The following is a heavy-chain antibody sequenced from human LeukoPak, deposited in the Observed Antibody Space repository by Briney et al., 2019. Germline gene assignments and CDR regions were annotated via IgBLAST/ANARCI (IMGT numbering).Heavy chain of an antibody. Sequence: GGSLRLSCAASGFTFSSYEMNWVRQAPGKGLEWVSYISSSGSTIYYADSVKGRFTISRDNAKNSLYLQMNSLRAEDTAVYYCARDRCSGGSCDSFYYYYYYMDVWGKGTTVTVSS. J-gene: IGHJ6*03. D-gene: IGHD2-15*01. CDR3: ARDRCSGGSCDSFYYYYYYMDV. CDR1: GFTFSSYE. CDR2: ISSSGSTI. V-gene: IGHV3-48*03.